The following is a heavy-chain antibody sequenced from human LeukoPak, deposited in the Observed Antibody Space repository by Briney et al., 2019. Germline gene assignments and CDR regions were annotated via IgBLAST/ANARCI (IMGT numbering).Heavy chain of an antibody. CDR2: INPNSGDT. CDR3: ARAPDPGYSGSSLFDY. J-gene: IGHJ4*02. D-gene: IGHD1-26*01. CDR1: GYTFTGYY. Sequence: GASVKVSCKASGYTFTGYYIHWVRQAPGHGLEWMGRINPNSGDTNFAQKFQGRVTMSRDTSITTAYMELTRLRSDDTAVYYCARAPDPGYSGSSLFDYWGQGTLVTVSS. V-gene: IGHV1-2*02.